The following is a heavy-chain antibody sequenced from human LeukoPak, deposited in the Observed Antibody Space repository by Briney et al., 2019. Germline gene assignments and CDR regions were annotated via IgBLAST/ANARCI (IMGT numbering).Heavy chain of an antibody. J-gene: IGHJ5*02. CDR3: ARDGYSCGWYGACCHL. Sequence: ASVKVSCKASGYTFTSYGISWVRQAPGQGVEWMGWISAYNGNTNYAQKLQGRVTMTTDTSTSTAYMELRSLRADDTAVYYCARDGYSCGWYGACCHLWGQGTLVTVSS. V-gene: IGHV1-18*01. CDR2: ISAYNGNT. D-gene: IGHD6-19*01. CDR1: GYTFTSYG.